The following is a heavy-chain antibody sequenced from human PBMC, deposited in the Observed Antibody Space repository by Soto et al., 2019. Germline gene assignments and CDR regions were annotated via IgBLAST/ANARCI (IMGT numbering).Heavy chain of an antibody. CDR1: GFTFSSYS. J-gene: IGHJ3*01. V-gene: IGHV3-48*01. CDR2: ISSSSSTI. CDR3: ARDPGKTFGGVIVRHV. D-gene: IGHD3-16*02. Sequence: GGSLRLSCAASGFTFSSYSMNWVRQAPGKGLEWVSYISSSSSTIYYADSVKGRFTISRDNAKNSLYLQMNSLRAEDTAVYYCARDPGKTFGGVIVRHVWGQGTMVTVSS.